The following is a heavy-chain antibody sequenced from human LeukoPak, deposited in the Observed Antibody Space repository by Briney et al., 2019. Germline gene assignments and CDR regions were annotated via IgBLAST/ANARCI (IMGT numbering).Heavy chain of an antibody. D-gene: IGHD1-14*01. CDR3: ARSGAGQAFDI. V-gene: IGHV3-66*01. CDR2: IYSGGST. CDR1: GGSFSGYY. Sequence: ETLSLTCAVYGGSFSGYYWSWIRQPPGKGLEWVSVIYSGGSTYYADSVKGRFTISRDNSKNTLYLQMNSLRAEDTAVYYCARSGAGQAFDIWGQGTMVTVSS. J-gene: IGHJ3*02.